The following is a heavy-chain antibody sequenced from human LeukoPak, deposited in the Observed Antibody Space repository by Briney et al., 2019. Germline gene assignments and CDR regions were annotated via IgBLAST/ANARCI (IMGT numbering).Heavy chain of an antibody. CDR1: GGTFRSYP. V-gene: IGHV1-69*13. J-gene: IGHJ4*02. Sequence: WASVKLSCNVSGGTFRSYPISWIRQAPGQGLELMGGTLPIFRMTSYAEELQGRLTITAGESTPTAYLELNRLRSEDTAVYYCAICSSTWSGDRPDSWGQGELFTVSS. CDR2: TLPIFRMT. CDR3: AICSSTWSGDRPDS. D-gene: IGHD2-2*01.